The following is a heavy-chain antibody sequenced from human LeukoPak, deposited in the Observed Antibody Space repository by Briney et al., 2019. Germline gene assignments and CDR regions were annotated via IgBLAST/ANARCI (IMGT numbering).Heavy chain of an antibody. D-gene: IGHD6-13*01. CDR1: GFTFSSYG. CDR2: IRYDGSNK. V-gene: IGHV3-30*02. Sequence: GGSLRLSCAASGFTFSSYGMHWVRQAPGKGLEWVAFIRYDGSNKYYADSVKGRFTISRDNSKNTLYLQMNSLRAEDTAVYYCAKDLSSSWVFDYWGQGTLVTVSS. J-gene: IGHJ4*02. CDR3: AKDLSSSWVFDY.